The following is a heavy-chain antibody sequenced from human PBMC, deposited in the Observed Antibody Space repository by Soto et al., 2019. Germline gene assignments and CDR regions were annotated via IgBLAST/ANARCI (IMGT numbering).Heavy chain of an antibody. CDR2: IITILGIA. D-gene: IGHD4-17*01. CDR3: ARWAGDYVGY. CDR1: GGTFSSYT. V-gene: IGHV1-69*02. J-gene: IGHJ4*02. Sequence: QVQLVQSGAEVKKPGSSVKVSCKASGGTFSSYTISWVRQAPGQGREWMGRIITILGIADYAEKFQGRVTSNADKSTSTAYMELSSLRSEDTAVYYCARWAGDYVGYWGQGTLVTVSS.